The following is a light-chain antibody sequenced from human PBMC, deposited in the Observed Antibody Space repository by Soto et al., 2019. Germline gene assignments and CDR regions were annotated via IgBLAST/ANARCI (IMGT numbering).Light chain of an antibody. CDR3: QQFSTYLLT. V-gene: IGKV1-13*02. J-gene: IGKJ4*01. CDR2: DAS. CDR1: QGISSA. Sequence: AIQLTQSPSSLSASVGDRVTITCRASQGISSALDWYQQKPGKAPKLLIFDASKLESGVPSRFSGSGSGADFTLAISSLQPEDFATYYCQQFSTYLLTFGGGTKVEIK.